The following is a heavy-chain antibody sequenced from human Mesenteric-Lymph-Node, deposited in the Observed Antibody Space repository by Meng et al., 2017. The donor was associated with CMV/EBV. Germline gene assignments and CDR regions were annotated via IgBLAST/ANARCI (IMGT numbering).Heavy chain of an antibody. J-gene: IGHJ4*02. Sequence: GESLKISCAASRFTFSTYWMSWVRQAPGKGLEWVANINQDGSEKFYVDSVKGRFTISRDNAKNSLFLQMSSLRAEDTAVYYCGRDYEYWGQGTLVTVSS. CDR2: INQDGSEK. CDR3: GRDYEY. CDR1: RFTFSTYW. V-gene: IGHV3-7*01.